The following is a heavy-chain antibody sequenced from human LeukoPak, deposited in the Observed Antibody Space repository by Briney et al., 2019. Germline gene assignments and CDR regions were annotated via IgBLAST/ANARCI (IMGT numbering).Heavy chain of an antibody. Sequence: PGGSLRLSCAASGFTFSSYGMHWVRQAPGKGLEWVAVMSYDGSNKYYADSVKGRFTISRDNSKDTLYLQMNSLRAEDTAVYYCAKEAGHSSGYYYFDYWGQGTLVTVSS. D-gene: IGHD3-22*01. V-gene: IGHV3-30*18. CDR3: AKEAGHSSGYYYFDY. J-gene: IGHJ4*02. CDR1: GFTFSSYG. CDR2: MSYDGSNK.